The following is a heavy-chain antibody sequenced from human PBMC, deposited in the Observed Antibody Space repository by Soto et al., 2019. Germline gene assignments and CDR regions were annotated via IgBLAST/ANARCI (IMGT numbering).Heavy chain of an antibody. J-gene: IGHJ6*02. CDR1: GGSISSYY. D-gene: IGHD3-3*01. CDR3: ARADRRITIFGVLLIDYRMDV. V-gene: IGHV4-4*07. CDR2: IYTSGST. Sequence: PSETLSLTCTVAGGSISSYYWSWIRQPAGKGLEWIGRIYTSGSTNYNPSLKSRVTMSVDTSKNQFSLKLSSVTSADTAVYDCARADRRITIFGVLLIDYRMDVWRQGTTVTVSS.